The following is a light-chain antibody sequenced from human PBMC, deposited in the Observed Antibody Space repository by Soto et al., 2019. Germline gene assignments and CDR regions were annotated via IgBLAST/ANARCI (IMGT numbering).Light chain of an antibody. CDR3: QHCNSSPA. V-gene: IGKV1-5*01. Sequence: DIQMTQSPSTLTASIGDRVTINRPPSQNINNWLAWYQQKPGKAPNLLIYGASSLQSGVPSRFSGSGSGTDFTLTISSLQPDDFATYYCQHCNSSPAFGQGTKVDI. J-gene: IGKJ1*01. CDR1: QNINNW. CDR2: GAS.